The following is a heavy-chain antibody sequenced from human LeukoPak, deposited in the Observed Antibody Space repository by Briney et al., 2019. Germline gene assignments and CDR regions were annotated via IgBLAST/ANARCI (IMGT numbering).Heavy chain of an antibody. Sequence: SETLSLTCTVSGGSISSYYWTWIRQPPGKGLGWIGNIYCNGITNYNPSLKSRVTISVDTSKNQFSLKLSSVTAADTAVYYCARLGYTYGPFGYWGQGTLVTVSS. D-gene: IGHD5-18*01. CDR1: GGSISSYY. V-gene: IGHV4-59*08. CDR3: ARLGYTYGPFGY. CDR2: IYCNGIT. J-gene: IGHJ4*02.